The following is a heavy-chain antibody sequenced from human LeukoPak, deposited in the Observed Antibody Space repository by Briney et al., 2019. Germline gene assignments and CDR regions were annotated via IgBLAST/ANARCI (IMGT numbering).Heavy chain of an antibody. CDR2: ISSTSSTI. V-gene: IGHV3-48*01. J-gene: IGHJ4*01. CDR3: AADLFSAPKGGFFDY. Sequence: PGGSLRLSCAASGFTFSSYNMNWVRQTPGKGLEWVSYISSTSSTIYYADSVKGRFTIFRDNSKNTLYLHMNGLRVEDTAIYFCAADLFSAPKGGFFDYWGHGTLVTVSS. D-gene: IGHD2-21*01. CDR1: GFTFSSYN.